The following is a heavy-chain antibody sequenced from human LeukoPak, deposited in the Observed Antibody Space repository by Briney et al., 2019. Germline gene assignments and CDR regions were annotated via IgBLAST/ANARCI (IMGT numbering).Heavy chain of an antibody. Sequence: GGSLRLSCAASGFTFSSYSMNWVRQAPGKGLEWVSYISSSSSTIYYADSVKGRFTISRDNAKNSLYLQMNSLRAEDTAVYYCAREDLGGYYMDVWGKGTTVTVSS. V-gene: IGHV3-48*01. CDR3: AREDLGGYYMDV. CDR1: GFTFSSYS. J-gene: IGHJ6*03. D-gene: IGHD3-16*01. CDR2: ISSSSSTI.